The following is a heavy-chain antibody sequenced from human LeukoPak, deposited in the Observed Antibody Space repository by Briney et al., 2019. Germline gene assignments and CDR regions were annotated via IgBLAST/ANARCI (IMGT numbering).Heavy chain of an antibody. CDR3: AREDTYYYDSSGYYYTLPAPRALDY. CDR2: INPSGGST. V-gene: IGHV1-46*01. J-gene: IGHJ4*02. CDR1: GYTFTNYY. D-gene: IGHD3-22*01. Sequence: ASVKVSCKASGYTFTNYYIHWVRQAPGQGLEWMGLINPSGGSTTYAQKFQGRVTMTRDTSTSTVYMELSSLRSEDAAVYYCAREDTYYYDSSGYYYTLPAPRALDYWGQGTLVTVSS.